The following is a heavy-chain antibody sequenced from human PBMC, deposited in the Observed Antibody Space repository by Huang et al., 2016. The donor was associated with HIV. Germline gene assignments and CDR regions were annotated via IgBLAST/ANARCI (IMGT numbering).Heavy chain of an antibody. D-gene: IGHD3-22*01. V-gene: IGHV4-39*01. CDR2: IYYSGST. CDR1: GGSITSSSYY. CDR3: ARHFSYYDSSGYTPWDAFDI. J-gene: IGHJ3*02. Sequence: QLQLQGSGPGLVKPSETLSLTCTVSGGSITSSSYYWGWIRQPPGMGLEWVGSIYYSGSTDYNPSLKRRVTVSVDTSKNQFSLKLSSVTAADTAVYYCARHFSYYDSSGYTPWDAFDIWGQGTMVTVSS.